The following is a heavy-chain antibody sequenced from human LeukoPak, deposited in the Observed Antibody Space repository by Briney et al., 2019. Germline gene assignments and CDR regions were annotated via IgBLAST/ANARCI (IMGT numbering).Heavy chain of an antibody. CDR2: IYYTGAT. D-gene: IGHD5-18*01. V-gene: IGHV4-59*01. CDR1: GGSISSYY. J-gene: IGHJ4*02. CDR3: ARAGYSYGTGYYFDY. Sequence: SETLSLTCTVSGGSISSYYWSWIRLPPGKGLEWIGYIYYTGATYYNPSLKSRVAISLDTSKNQFSLKLSSVTAADAAIYYCARAGYSYGTGYYFDYWGQGALVTVSS.